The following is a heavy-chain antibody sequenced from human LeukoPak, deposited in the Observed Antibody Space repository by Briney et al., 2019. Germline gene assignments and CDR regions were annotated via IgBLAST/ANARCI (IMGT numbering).Heavy chain of an antibody. CDR1: GFSFSHYW. CDR2: IKGDGITT. J-gene: IGHJ4*02. D-gene: IGHD2-8*01. V-gene: IGHV3-74*01. CDR3: AKGPYCTNGVCYTNPFDY. Sequence: GGSLRLSCATSGFSFSHYWMHWFRQVPGKGLVWVARIKGDGITTRNADSVKGRFTISRDNSKNTLYLQMNSLRAEDTAVYYCAKGPYCTNGVCYTNPFDYWGQGTLVTVSS.